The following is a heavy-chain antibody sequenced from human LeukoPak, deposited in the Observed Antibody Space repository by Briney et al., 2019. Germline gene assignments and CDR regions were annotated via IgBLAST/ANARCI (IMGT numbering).Heavy chain of an antibody. D-gene: IGHD3-3*01. Sequence: GGSLRLSCAASGFTFSSYAMSWVRQAPGKGLEWVSVISGSGGSTYYADSVKGRFTISRDNSKNTLYLQMNSLRAEDTAVYYCAKDRVFWSGYYLFDYWGQGTLVTVSS. CDR1: GFTFSSYA. CDR2: ISGSGGST. V-gene: IGHV3-23*01. J-gene: IGHJ4*02. CDR3: AKDRVFWSGYYLFDY.